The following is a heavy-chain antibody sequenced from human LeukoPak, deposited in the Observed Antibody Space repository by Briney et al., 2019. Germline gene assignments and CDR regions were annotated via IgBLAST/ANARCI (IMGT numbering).Heavy chain of an antibody. CDR2: ISYDGSNK. V-gene: IGHV3-30-3*01. CDR1: GFTFSSYA. CDR3: ARARTRIVGAAYY. D-gene: IGHD1-26*01. Sequence: GGSLRLSCAASGFTFSSYAMHWVRQAPGKGLEWVAVISYDGSNKYYADSVKGRFTISRDNSKNTLYLQMNSLRAEDTAVYYCARARTRIVGAAYYWGQGTLVTVSS. J-gene: IGHJ4*02.